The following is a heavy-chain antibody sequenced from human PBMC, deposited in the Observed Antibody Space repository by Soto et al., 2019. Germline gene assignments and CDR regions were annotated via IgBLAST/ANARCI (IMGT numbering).Heavy chain of an antibody. Sequence: GASVKVSCKASGYTFTSYGISWVRQAPGQGLEWMGWISAYNGNTNYAQKLQGRVTMTTDTPTSTAYMELRSLRSDDTAVYYCARTNNWNYRYYFDYWGQGTLVTVSS. CDR3: ARTNNWNYRYYFDY. CDR1: GYTFTSYG. J-gene: IGHJ4*02. CDR2: ISAYNGNT. V-gene: IGHV1-18*04. D-gene: IGHD1-7*01.